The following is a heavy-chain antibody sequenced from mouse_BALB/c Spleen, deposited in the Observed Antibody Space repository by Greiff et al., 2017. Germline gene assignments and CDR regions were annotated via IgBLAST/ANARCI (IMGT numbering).Heavy chain of an antibody. CDR2: INPGSGGT. D-gene: IGHD2-10*02. CDR1: GYAFTNYL. Sequence: QVQLQQSGAELVRPGTSVKVSCKASGYAFTNYLIEWVKQRPGQGLEWIGVINPGSGGTNYNEKFKGKATLTADKSSSTAYMQLSSLTSDDSAVYFCARYGNLYYFDYWGQGTTLTVSS. CDR3: ARYGNLYYFDY. J-gene: IGHJ2*01. V-gene: IGHV1-54*01.